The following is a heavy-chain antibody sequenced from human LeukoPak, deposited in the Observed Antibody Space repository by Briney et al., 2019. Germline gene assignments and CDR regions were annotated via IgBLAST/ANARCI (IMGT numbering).Heavy chain of an antibody. CDR2: ISVNNGNT. CDR1: GYTFSNFG. CDR3: ARVGPTHYYYFLDV. J-gene: IGHJ6*04. D-gene: IGHD1-26*01. V-gene: IGHV1-18*01. Sequence: GASVKVSCKASGYTFSNFGISWVRQAPGQGLEWMGWISVNNGNTNYAQNFQGRVTMTTDTSTSTDYMELRSLRSDDTAVYYCARVGPTHYYYFLDVWGKGTTVTVSS.